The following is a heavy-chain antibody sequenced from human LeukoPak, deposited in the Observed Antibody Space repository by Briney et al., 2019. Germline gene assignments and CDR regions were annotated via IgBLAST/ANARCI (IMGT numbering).Heavy chain of an antibody. CDR3: TRDTPGIAASVSGG. CDR1: GFSVSHNY. V-gene: IGHV3-53*01. Sequence: GGSLRLSCTASGFSVSHNYMNWVRQAPGKGLEWVELIYSGGNTHYADAVKGRFTIYRDNSKNTLYLQMSSLSVEDTAVYYCTRDTPGIAASVSGGWGQGTLVTVSS. J-gene: IGHJ4*02. D-gene: IGHD6-13*01. CDR2: IYSGGNT.